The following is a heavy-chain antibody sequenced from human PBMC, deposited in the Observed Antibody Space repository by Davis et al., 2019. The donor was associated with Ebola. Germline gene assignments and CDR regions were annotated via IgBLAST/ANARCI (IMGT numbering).Heavy chain of an antibody. CDR2: ISAYSGNT. Sequence: AASVKVSCKASGYTFSSFTISWVRQAPGQGLEWMGWISAYSGNTNYAQRLQGRVSMTTDTSTSTAYMELRSLRSDDTAVYYCARVRNYYGSGSPWYNWFDPWGQGTLVTVSS. CDR1: GYTFSSFT. D-gene: IGHD3-10*01. CDR3: ARVRNYYGSGSPWYNWFDP. V-gene: IGHV1-18*04. J-gene: IGHJ5*02.